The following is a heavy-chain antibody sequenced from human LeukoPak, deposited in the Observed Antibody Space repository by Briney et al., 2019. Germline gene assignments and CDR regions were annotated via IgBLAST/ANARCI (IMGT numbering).Heavy chain of an antibody. CDR3: ARTTNDYGDYDYYYGMDV. Sequence: SETLSLTCTVSGGSFSNYYWSWIRQPAGKGLEWIGRIYTSRSTNYNPSVKSRVTISVDTSKNQFSLKLSSVTAADTAVYYCARTTNDYGDYDYYYGMDVWGQGTTVTVSS. D-gene: IGHD4-17*01. CDR1: GGSFSNYY. J-gene: IGHJ6*02. CDR2: IYTSRST. V-gene: IGHV4-4*07.